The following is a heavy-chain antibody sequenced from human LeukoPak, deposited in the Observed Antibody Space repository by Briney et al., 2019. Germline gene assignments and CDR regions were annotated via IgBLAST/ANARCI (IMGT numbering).Heavy chain of an antibody. Sequence: GGSLRLSCAASGFTFSSYGMHWVRQAPGKGLEWAAVIWYDGSNKYYADSVKGRFTISRDNSKNTLYLQMNSLRAEDTAVYYCANSKIGLMWAFVIWGQGTMVIVSS. V-gene: IGHV3-33*06. CDR3: ANSKIGLMWAFVI. CDR2: IWYDGSNK. CDR1: GFTFSSYG. D-gene: IGHD2-2*01. J-gene: IGHJ3*02.